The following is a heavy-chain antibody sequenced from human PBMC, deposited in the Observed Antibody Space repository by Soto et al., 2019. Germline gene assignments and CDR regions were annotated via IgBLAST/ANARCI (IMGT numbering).Heavy chain of an antibody. Sequence: EVQLVESGGGLVQPGGSLRLSCVASGFTFSRYEMHWVRQAPGKGLEWVSYISSTGNTIFYADSVKGRFTISRDNAQNSLYLQMNSLRGEDTAIYYCARGGSTTIDAFEIWGRGTMITVSS. D-gene: IGHD2-2*02. CDR2: ISSTGNTI. V-gene: IGHV3-48*03. CDR3: ARGGSTTIDAFEI. J-gene: IGHJ3*02. CDR1: GFTFSRYE.